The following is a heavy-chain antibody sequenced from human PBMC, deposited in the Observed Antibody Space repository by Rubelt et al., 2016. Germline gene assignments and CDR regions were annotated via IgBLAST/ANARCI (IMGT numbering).Heavy chain of an antibody. J-gene: IGHJ4*02. V-gene: IGHV4-34*01. D-gene: IGHD3-10*01. Sequence: QVQLQQWGAGLLKPSETLSLTCAVYGGSFSGYYWSWIRQPPGKGLEWIGEINHSGSTNYNPSLKSRVTISVDTSKNQFSLRLGSVTAAETVVYYCAGRGLWFGELLWEDYWGQGTLVTVSA. CDR1: GGSFSGYY. CDR2: INHSGST. CDR3: AGRGLWFGELLWEDY.